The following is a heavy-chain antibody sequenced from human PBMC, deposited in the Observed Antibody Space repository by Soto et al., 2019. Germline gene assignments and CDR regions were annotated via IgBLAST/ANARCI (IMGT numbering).Heavy chain of an antibody. J-gene: IGHJ5*02. D-gene: IGHD3-10*01. V-gene: IGHV3-23*01. Sequence: PGGSLRLSCTASGVTLQNYAMAWVRQAPGKGVEGVSGLIGGHYGTAYSSSVKGRFTVSRDNSKNCLYLQMNSLGVEDTAMYFCAKGKSTGDIDWFDPWGQGSLVTVSS. CDR3: AKGKSTGDIDWFDP. CDR2: LIGGHYGT. CDR1: GVTLQNYA.